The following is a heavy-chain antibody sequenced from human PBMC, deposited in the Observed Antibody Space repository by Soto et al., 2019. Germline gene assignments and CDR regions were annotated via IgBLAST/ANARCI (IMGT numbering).Heavy chain of an antibody. Sequence: GGSLRLSCAASGFTFSSYWMSWVRQAPGKGLEWVANIKQDGSEKYYMDSVKGRFTISRDNAKNSLYLQMNSLRAEDTAVYYCSARWNLAVLIDYWGQGTLVTVSS. V-gene: IGHV3-7*01. CDR1: GFTFSSYW. CDR3: SARWNLAVLIDY. J-gene: IGHJ4*02. D-gene: IGHD1-1*01. CDR2: IKQDGSEK.